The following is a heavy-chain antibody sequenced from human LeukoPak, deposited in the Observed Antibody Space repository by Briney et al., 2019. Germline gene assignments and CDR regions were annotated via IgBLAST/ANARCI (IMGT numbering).Heavy chain of an antibody. D-gene: IGHD6-13*01. CDR2: ISTGGGNT. CDR3: ARAYSSTWSKEGLDS. V-gene: IGHV3-23*01. CDR1: GFTFSSFA. J-gene: IGHJ4*02. Sequence: GGSLRLSCVASGFTFSSFAMSWVRQAPGKGLEWVSSISTGGGNTHYVDSVKGRFTISRDNSKNTLFLQMNSLRDEDTAMYYCARAYSSTWSKEGLDSWGQGALVAVSS.